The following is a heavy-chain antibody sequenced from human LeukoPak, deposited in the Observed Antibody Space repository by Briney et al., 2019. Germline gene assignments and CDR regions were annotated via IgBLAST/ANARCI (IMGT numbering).Heavy chain of an antibody. J-gene: IGHJ4*02. V-gene: IGHV5-51*01. CDR3: ARLRWNSSFDY. D-gene: IGHD2/OR15-2a*01. CDR2: IYPGGSDT. CDR1: GSIFTSYW. Sequence: GASPETSRQGSGSIFTSYWIGWVRQLPGKGLEGMGIIYPGGSDTRYSPSFQGQVTISADKSISTAYLQWSSLKASDTAMYYCARLRWNSSFDYWGQGTLVTVSS.